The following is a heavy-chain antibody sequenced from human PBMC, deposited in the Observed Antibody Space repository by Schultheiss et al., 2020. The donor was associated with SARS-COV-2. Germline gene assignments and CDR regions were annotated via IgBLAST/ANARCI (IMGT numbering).Heavy chain of an antibody. CDR3: AKAVAVAGPSDY. D-gene: IGHD6-19*01. J-gene: IGHJ4*02. CDR2: ISSGGVTI. V-gene: IGHV3-11*01. CDR1: GFTVSSQY. Sequence: GGSLRLSCAVSGFTVSSQYMSWLRQAPGKGLEWVSYISSGGVTIYYADSVKGRFTISRDNAKNSLDLQMNSLRAEDTAVYYCAKAVAVAGPSDYWGQGTLVTVSS.